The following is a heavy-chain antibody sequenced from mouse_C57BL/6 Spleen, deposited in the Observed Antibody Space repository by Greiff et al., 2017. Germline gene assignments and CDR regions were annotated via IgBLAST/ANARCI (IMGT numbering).Heavy chain of an antibody. V-gene: IGHV1-81*01. CDR1: GYTFTSYG. CDR3: ARYPLYYGSSYLYWYFDV. Sequence: QVQLQQSGAELARPGASVKLSCKASGYTFTSYGISWVKQRTGQGLEWIGEIYPRSGNTYYNEKFKGKATLTADKSSSTAYMELRSLTSEDSAVYFCARYPLYYGSSYLYWYFDVWGTGTTVTVSS. D-gene: IGHD1-1*01. J-gene: IGHJ1*03. CDR2: IYPRSGNT.